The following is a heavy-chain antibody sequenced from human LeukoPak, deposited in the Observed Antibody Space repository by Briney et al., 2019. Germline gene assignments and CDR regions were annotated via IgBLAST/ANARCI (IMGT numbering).Heavy chain of an antibody. CDR3: AKAAQSLPYYYDSSGYYSNAFDI. CDR1: GFPFSSYG. CDR2: ISYDGSNK. J-gene: IGHJ3*02. D-gene: IGHD3-22*01. Sequence: GRSLRLSCAASGFPFSSYGMHWVRQAPGKGLEWVAVISYDGSNKYYADSVKGRFTISRDNSKNTLYLQMNSLRAEDTAVYYCAKAAQSLPYYYDSSGYYSNAFDIWGQGTMVTVSS. V-gene: IGHV3-30*18.